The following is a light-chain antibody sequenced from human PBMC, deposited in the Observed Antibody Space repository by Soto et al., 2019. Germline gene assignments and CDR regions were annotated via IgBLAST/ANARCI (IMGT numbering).Light chain of an antibody. Sequence: EMVLTQSPGTPVLSAGDRATLSCRASQSVSRSYLGWYKQKPGQAPWLLIYGASTRATGISARFSGSGSGTDFTLTISSLEPEDFAVYYCQQRSKWPPEVTFGQGTRLEI. CDR2: GAS. CDR1: QSVSRSY. CDR3: QQRSKWPPEVT. V-gene: IGKV3D-20*02. J-gene: IGKJ5*01.